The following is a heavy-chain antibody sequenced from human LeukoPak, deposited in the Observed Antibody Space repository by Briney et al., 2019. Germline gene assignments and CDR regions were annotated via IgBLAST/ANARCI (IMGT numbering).Heavy chain of an antibody. J-gene: IGHJ5*02. V-gene: IGHV4-39*02. CDR2: IFYSGKT. CDR3: ARLWIVASWFDA. Sequence: SETLSLTCTVSNGSMTSDSYNWAWIRQPPGKGLEWIGTIFYSGKTYYSASHKSRVTVSLDTSKKNFSLRLSSVTAADTAVYYCARLWIVASWFDAWGQGALVTVSS. D-gene: IGHD2-2*03. CDR1: NGSMTSDSYN.